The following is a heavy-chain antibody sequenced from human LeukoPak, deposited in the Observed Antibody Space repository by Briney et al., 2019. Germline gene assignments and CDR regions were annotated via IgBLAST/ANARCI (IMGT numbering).Heavy chain of an antibody. CDR2: ISSSSSYI. J-gene: IGHJ4*02. Sequence: GGSLRLSYAASGFTFSSYSMNWVRQAPGKGLEWVSSISSSSSYIYYADSVKGRFTISRDNAKNSLYLQMNSLRAEDTAVYYCARDARVTRSSHFDYWGQGTLVTVSS. CDR1: GFTFSSYS. D-gene: IGHD4-23*01. CDR3: ARDARVTRSSHFDY. V-gene: IGHV3-21*01.